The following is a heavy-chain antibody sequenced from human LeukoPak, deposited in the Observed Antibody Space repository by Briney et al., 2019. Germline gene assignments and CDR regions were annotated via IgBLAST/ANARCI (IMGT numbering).Heavy chain of an antibody. D-gene: IGHD3-10*01. CDR2: IKQDGSEK. Sequence: GGSLRLSCAASGFTFSSYWMSWVRQAPGKGLEWVANIKQDGSEKYYVDSVKGRFTISRDNAKNSLYLQMNSLRAEDTAVYYCARDSHYYYGSGSYEYWGQGTLVTVSS. V-gene: IGHV3-7*01. CDR3: ARDSHYYYGSGSYEY. CDR1: GFTFSSYW. J-gene: IGHJ4*02.